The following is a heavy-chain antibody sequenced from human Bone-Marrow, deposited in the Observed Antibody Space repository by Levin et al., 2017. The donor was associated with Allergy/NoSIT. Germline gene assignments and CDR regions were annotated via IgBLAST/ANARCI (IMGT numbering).Heavy chain of an antibody. CDR1: GFTFTDHW. CDR3: ARLSGVDGATNYRDFDC. D-gene: IGHD4/OR15-4a*01. Sequence: TGGSLRLSCAASGFTFTDHWMSWVRQAPGKGLEWVANIKQDGSENSYVDSVKGRFTISRDNAKNSLYLQMNSLRAEDTAVYYCARLSGVDGATNYRDFDCWGQGTLVTVSS. V-gene: IGHV3-7*01. J-gene: IGHJ4*02. CDR2: IKQDGSEN.